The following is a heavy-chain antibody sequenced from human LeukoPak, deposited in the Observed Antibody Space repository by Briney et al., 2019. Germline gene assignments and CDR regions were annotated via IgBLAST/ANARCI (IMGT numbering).Heavy chain of an antibody. CDR3: ARADEPLGATTPFKDYYYYMDV. CDR1: GYTFTGYY. D-gene: IGHD1-26*01. V-gene: IGHV1-2*02. CDR2: INPNSGGT. J-gene: IGHJ6*03. Sequence: ASVKVSCKASGYTFTGYYMHWVRQAPGQGLEWMGWINPNSGGTNYAQKFQGRVTMTRDTSISTAYMELSRLRFDDTAVYYCARADEPLGATTPFKDYYYYMDVWGKGTTVTVSS.